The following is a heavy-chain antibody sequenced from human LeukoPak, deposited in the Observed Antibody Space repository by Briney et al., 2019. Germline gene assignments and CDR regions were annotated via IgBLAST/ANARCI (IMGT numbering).Heavy chain of an antibody. V-gene: IGHV4-31*03. J-gene: IGHJ4*02. CDR3: ASQSSGIAVAGMG. D-gene: IGHD6-19*01. CDR1: GGSISSGGYY. Sequence: SQTLSLTCTVSGGSISSGGYYWSWIRQHPGKGLEWIGCIYYSGSTYYNPSLKSRVTISVDTSKNQFSLKLSSVTAADTAVYYCASQSSGIAVAGMGWGQGTLVTVSS. CDR2: IYYSGST.